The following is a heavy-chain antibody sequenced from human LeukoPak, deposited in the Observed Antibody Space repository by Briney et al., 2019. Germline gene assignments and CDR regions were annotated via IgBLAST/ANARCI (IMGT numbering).Heavy chain of an antibody. Sequence: PGGSLRLSCAASGFTFSSYEINWVRLSPGKGLEWLSHISTSGSTVYYASSVKGRFTISRDNAKNSVYLQMNSLTAEDTGLYYCARDATTAVGWVYVDVWGKGTTVTISS. CDR3: ARDATTAVGWVYVDV. CDR1: GFTFSSYE. V-gene: IGHV3-48*03. D-gene: IGHD6-13*01. CDR2: ISTSGSTV. J-gene: IGHJ6*03.